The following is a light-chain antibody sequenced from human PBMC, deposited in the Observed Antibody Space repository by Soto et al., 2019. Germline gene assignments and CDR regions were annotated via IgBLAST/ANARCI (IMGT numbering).Light chain of an antibody. CDR1: TSNIGTNT. CDR2: SND. Sequence: QSVLTQSPSASGTPGQRVSISCSGSTSNIGTNTVSWYQHVPGTAPKLLIDSNDQRPSAVPGRFSGSKSGTSSSLAISGLLSEDEADYYCATWDDSLNVVFGGGTKLNVL. J-gene: IGLJ2*01. CDR3: ATWDDSLNVV. V-gene: IGLV1-44*01.